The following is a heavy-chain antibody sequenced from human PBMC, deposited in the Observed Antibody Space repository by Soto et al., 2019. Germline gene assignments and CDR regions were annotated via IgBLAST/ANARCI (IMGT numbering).Heavy chain of an antibody. CDR2: INHSGRT. CDR3: ARNLDDYIFDY. J-gene: IGHJ4*02. D-gene: IGHD4-4*01. V-gene: IGHV4-34*01. Sequence: SETLSLTCAVYGGSFSGYYWSWIRQPPGKGLEWIGEINHSGRTNYNPSLKSRVIISVDTSKNQFSLKLSSVTAADTAVYYCARNLDDYIFDYWGQGTLVTVSS. CDR1: GGSFSGYY.